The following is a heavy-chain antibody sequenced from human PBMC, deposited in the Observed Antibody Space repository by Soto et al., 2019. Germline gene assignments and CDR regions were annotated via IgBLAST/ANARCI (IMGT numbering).Heavy chain of an antibody. CDR1: GGSISSGGYY. J-gene: IGHJ6*02. V-gene: IGHV4-31*03. Sequence: SETLSLTCTVSGGSISSGGYYWSWIRQHPGKGLEWIGYIYYSGSTYYNPSLKSRVTISVDTSKNQFSLKLSSVTAADTAVYYCARDRSPPYYYDSSTLDYYYYGMDVWGQGTTVTVSS. CDR2: IYYSGST. D-gene: IGHD3-22*01. CDR3: ARDRSPPYYYDSSTLDYYYYGMDV.